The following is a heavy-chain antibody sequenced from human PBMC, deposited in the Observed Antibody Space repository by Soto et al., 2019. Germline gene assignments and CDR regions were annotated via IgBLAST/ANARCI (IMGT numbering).Heavy chain of an antibody. Sequence: ASVKVSCKASGYTFTSYGISWVRQAPGQGLEWMGWISAYNGNTNYAQKLQGRVTMTTDTSTNTAYMELSSLRSEDTAVYYCAMLDGYSSSWYEYWGQGTLVTVSS. D-gene: IGHD6-13*01. CDR2: ISAYNGNT. J-gene: IGHJ4*02. CDR1: GYTFTSYG. CDR3: AMLDGYSSSWYEY. V-gene: IGHV1-18*01.